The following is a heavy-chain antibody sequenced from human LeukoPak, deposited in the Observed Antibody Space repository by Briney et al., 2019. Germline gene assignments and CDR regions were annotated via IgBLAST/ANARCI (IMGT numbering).Heavy chain of an antibody. V-gene: IGHV3-33*01. CDR3: ARASLGALGYDFWSGYPFDY. J-gene: IGHJ4*02. CDR2: IWYDGSNK. CDR1: GFTFSSYG. D-gene: IGHD3-3*01. Sequence: GRSLRLSCAASGFTFSSYGMHWVRQAPGKGLEWVAVIWYDGSNKCNADSVKGRFTISRDNSKNTLYLQMNSLRAEDTAVYYCARASLGALGYDFWSGYPFDYWGQGTLVTVSS.